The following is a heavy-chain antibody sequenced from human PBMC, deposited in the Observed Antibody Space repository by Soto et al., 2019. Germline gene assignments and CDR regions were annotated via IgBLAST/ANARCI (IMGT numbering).Heavy chain of an antibody. Sequence: SVKVSCKASRGTFSSYAISWVRQAPGQGLEWMGGIIPIFGTANYAQKFQGRVTITADESTSAAYMELSSLRSEDTAVYYCARAPGPRFENWFDPWGQGILVTVSS. CDR2: IIPIFGTA. J-gene: IGHJ5*02. CDR3: ARAPGPRFENWFDP. CDR1: RGTFSSYA. D-gene: IGHD3-10*01. V-gene: IGHV1-69*13.